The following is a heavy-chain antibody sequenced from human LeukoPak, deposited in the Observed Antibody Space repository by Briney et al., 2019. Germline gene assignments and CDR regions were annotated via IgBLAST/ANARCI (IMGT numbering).Heavy chain of an antibody. CDR2: IYYSGST. Sequence: SETLSLTCTVSGGSISSYYWSWIRQPPGKGLEWIGYIYYSGSTNYNPSLKSRVTISVDTSRNQFSLKLSSVTAADTAVYYCARHEKSSGWYYDYWGQGTLVTVSS. V-gene: IGHV4-59*08. CDR1: GGSISSYY. J-gene: IGHJ4*02. CDR3: ARHEKSSGWYYDY. D-gene: IGHD6-19*01.